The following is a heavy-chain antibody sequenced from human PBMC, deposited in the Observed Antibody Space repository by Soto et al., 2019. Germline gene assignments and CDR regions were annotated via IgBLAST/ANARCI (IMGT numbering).Heavy chain of an antibody. Sequence: QVQLQQWGAGLLKPSEALSLTCGVYGGSLSGYYWSWFRQPPGKGLEWIGEINHSGSTTYNPSLKSRVTISIETSKNQFSLKLSSVTAADTAVYYCTRGLGGFPENWGQGTLVTVSS. CDR3: TRGLGGFPEN. CDR1: GGSLSGYY. CDR2: INHSGST. V-gene: IGHV4-34*01. D-gene: IGHD6-25*01. J-gene: IGHJ4*02.